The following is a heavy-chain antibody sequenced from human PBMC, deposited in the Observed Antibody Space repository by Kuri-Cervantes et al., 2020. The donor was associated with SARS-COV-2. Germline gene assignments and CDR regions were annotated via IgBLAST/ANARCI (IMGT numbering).Heavy chain of an antibody. Sequence: GESLKISCAASGFTLSSYSMNWVRQAPGKGLEWVSLITSSGSYIFYADSVKGRFTISRDNAKNSLYLQMNSLRAEDTAVYYCVRAPRGYSYGGRLMFDYWGQGILVTVSS. J-gene: IGHJ4*02. CDR1: GFTLSSYS. CDR2: ITSSGSYI. CDR3: VRAPRGYSYGGRLMFDY. V-gene: IGHV3-21*01. D-gene: IGHD5-18*01.